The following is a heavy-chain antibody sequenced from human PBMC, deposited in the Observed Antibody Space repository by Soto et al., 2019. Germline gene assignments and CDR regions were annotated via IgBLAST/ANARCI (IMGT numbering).Heavy chain of an antibody. CDR2: ISPSGGDT. CDR3: AKRDGAYYFFYYMDV. Sequence: LRRASSTAGVNITGFAITLVRQATGKGLEWISAISPSGGDTYHADSVKGRFTISRDNAKNTLYLQMNSLGAEDTAVYYCAKRDGAYYFFYYMDVWGKGTTVTVSS. J-gene: IGHJ6*03. CDR1: GVNITGFA. V-gene: IGHV3-23*01.